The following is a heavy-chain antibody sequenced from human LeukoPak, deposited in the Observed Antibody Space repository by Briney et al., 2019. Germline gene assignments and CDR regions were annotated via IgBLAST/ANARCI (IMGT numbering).Heavy chain of an antibody. CDR1: GYSFTSYW. J-gene: IGHJ3*02. V-gene: IGHV5-51*01. CDR2: IYPGDSDT. D-gene: IGHD6-6*01. CDR3: ARYGKQLVSADAFDI. Sequence: GESLKISCKGSGYSFTSYWIGWVRQMPGKGLEWMGIIYPGDSDTRYSPSFQGQVTISADKSISTAYLQWSSLKASDTAMYYCARYGKQLVSADAFDIWVQGTMVTVSS.